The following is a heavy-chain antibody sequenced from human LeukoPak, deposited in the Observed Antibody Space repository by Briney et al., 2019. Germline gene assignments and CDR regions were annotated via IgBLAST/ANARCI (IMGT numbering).Heavy chain of an antibody. CDR2: ILSGSGNI. CDR1: GFTFNEYN. D-gene: IGHD1-26*01. CDR3: ARDRWELPHYYYYGLDV. J-gene: IGHJ6*02. Sequence: GRSLRLSCATPGFTFNEYNMNWVRQAPGKGLEWVSSILSGSGNIYYADSVKGRFTISRDNAKNSLYLQMNSLRADDTAVYYCARDRWELPHYYYYGLDVWGQGTTVTVSS. V-gene: IGHV3-21*01.